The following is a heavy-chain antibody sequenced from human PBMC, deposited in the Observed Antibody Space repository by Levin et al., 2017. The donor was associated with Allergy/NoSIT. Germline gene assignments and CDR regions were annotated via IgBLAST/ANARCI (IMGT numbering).Heavy chain of an antibody. CDR3: ARDDYGGNSGAFDI. J-gene: IGHJ3*02. CDR2: IWYDGTNK. CDR1: GFTFSSYG. D-gene: IGHD4-23*01. Sequence: LSLTCAASGFTFSSYGMHWVRQAPGKGLEWVAVIWYDGTNKYYADSVKGRFTISRDNSKNTLYLQMNSLRAEDTAVFYCARDDYGGNSGAFDIWGQGTMVTVSS. V-gene: IGHV3-33*01.